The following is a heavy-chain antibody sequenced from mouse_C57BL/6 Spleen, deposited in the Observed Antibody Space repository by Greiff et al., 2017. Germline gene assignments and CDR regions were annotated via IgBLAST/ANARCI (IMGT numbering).Heavy chain of an antibody. D-gene: IGHD1-1*01. CDR2: ISDGGSYT. V-gene: IGHV5-4*01. CDR3: ARDERFYAMDY. CDR1: GFTFSSYA. J-gene: IGHJ4*01. Sequence: EVKLMESGGGLVKPGGSLKLSCAASGFTFSSYAMSWVRQTPEKRLEWVATISDGGSYTYYPDNVKGRFTISRDNAKNNLYLQMSHLKSEDTAMYYCARDERFYAMDYWGQGTSVTVSS.